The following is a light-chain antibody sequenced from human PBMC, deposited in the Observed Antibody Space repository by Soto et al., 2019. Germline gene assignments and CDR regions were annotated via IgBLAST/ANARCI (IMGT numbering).Light chain of an antibody. Sequence: QSVLTQPASVSGSPGQSITISCTGTSSDIGSYNFVSWYRHHPGKATKLMIFEVSNRPLGVSNRFSGSKSGNTASLTISGLRAEDEADYYCSSYTSSNTDVFGTGTKVTVL. CDR1: SSDIGSYNF. CDR2: EVS. J-gene: IGLJ1*01. CDR3: SSYTSSNTDV. V-gene: IGLV2-14*01.